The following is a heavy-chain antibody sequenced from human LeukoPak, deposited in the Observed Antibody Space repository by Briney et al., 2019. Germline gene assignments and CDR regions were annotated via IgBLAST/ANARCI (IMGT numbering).Heavy chain of an antibody. J-gene: IGHJ4*02. V-gene: IGHV4-59*01. CDR2: IYYTGNT. D-gene: IGHD6-6*01. CDR1: GGSISSYY. CDR3: ARVGVDSSSLYFDY. Sequence: SESLSLTCTVSGGSISSYYWGWIRQPPGKTLEWIGYIYYTGNTNYNPSLKSRATISVDTSKNKFSLILSSVTAADTAVYFCARVGVDSSSLYFDYWGQGMLVTVSS.